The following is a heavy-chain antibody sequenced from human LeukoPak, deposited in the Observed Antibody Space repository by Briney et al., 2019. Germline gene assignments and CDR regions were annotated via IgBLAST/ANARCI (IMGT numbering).Heavy chain of an antibody. CDR3: ARVGTTTTYYDFWSGYSNFDY. J-gene: IGHJ4*02. CDR2: IYHSGST. CDR1: GYSISSGYY. Sequence: KPSETLSLTCTVSGYSISSGYYWGWIRQPPGKGLEWIGSIYHSGSTYYNPSLKSRVTISVDTSKNQFSLKLSSVTAADTAVYYCARVGTTTTYYDFWSGYSNFDYWGQGTVVTVSS. V-gene: IGHV4-38-2*02. D-gene: IGHD3-3*01.